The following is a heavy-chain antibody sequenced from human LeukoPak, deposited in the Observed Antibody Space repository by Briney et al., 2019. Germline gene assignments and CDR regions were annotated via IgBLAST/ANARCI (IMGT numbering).Heavy chain of an antibody. V-gene: IGHV3-23*01. J-gene: IGHJ3*02. D-gene: IGHD6-19*01. CDR1: GFTFSNYA. Sequence: GGSLRLSCAASGFTFSNYAMSWVRQAPGRGLEWVSAISRSDTNYADSVKGRFTISRDDSRNILYLQMNSPRVEDTAVYYCAKDVPYSGWAFDIWGQGTLVTVSS. CDR3: AKDVPYSGWAFDI. CDR2: ISRSDT.